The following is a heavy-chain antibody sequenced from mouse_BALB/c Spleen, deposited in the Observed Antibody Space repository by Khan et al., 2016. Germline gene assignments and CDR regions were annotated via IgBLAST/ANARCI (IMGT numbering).Heavy chain of an antibody. CDR3: ARNGNSFFPMDY. CDR1: GYTFTNYG. V-gene: IGHV9-3-1*01. Sequence: QIQLVQSGPELKKPGETVKISCKASGYTFTNYGMNWVKQAPGKGLKWMGWIHTHTSEPTYADDFKGRFAISLESSASTAYLQINNLKDEDTATYFCARNGNSFFPMDYWREGTSVTFSA. D-gene: IGHD2-1*01. J-gene: IGHJ4*01. CDR2: IHTHTSEP.